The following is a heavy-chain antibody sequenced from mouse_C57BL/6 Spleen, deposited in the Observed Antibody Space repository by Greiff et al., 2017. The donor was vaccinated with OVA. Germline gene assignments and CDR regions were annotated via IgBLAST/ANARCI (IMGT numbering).Heavy chain of an antibody. CDR1: GFTFSSYG. Sequence: EVKLQESGGDLVKPGGSLKLSCAASGFTFSSYGMSWVRPTPDKRLEWVATISSGGSYTYYPDSVKGRFTISRDKAKNTLYLQMSSLKSEDTAMYYCARTTVVGQGYFDVWGTGTTVTVSS. V-gene: IGHV5-6*01. CDR2: ISSGGSYT. J-gene: IGHJ1*03. CDR3: ARTTVVGQGYFDV. D-gene: IGHD1-1*01.